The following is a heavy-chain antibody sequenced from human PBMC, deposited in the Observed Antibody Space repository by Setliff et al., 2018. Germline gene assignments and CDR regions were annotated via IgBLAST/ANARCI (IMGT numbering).Heavy chain of an antibody. CDR3: TTDRVGCSGTSCYNAFDI. Sequence: PGGSLRLSCATSGFTFSSYAMSWVRQAPGKGLEWVSAMSASGTSTYHADSVKGRFTISGDNSKNTLYLQMNSLRAEDIAVYFCTTDRVGCSGTSCYNAFDIWGQGTMVTVSS. CDR1: GFTFSSYA. V-gene: IGHV3-23*01. J-gene: IGHJ3*02. CDR2: MSASGTST. D-gene: IGHD2-2*01.